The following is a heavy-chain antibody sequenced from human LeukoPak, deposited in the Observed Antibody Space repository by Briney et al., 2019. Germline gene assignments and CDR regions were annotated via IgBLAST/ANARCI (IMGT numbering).Heavy chain of an antibody. V-gene: IGHV4-59*01. CDR3: ARDRGSGIDY. Sequence: SETLSLTCSVSGGSISSDYWAWIRQPPGKGLDWIGYMYYTGSTNYNPSLKSRVTISLATSKKQFSLKLSSVTAADTAVYYCARDRGSGIDYWGQGTLVTVSS. D-gene: IGHD3-10*01. J-gene: IGHJ4*02. CDR1: GGSISSDY. CDR2: MYYTGST.